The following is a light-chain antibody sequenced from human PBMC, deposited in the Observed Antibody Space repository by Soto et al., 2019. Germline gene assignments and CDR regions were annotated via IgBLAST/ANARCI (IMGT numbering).Light chain of an antibody. Sequence: QAAVTQEPSLTVSPGGTVTLTCASSTGAVTSDYYPNWFQQKPGQAPRALIYRTRNQPSWTPSRFAGSLVGGKAALTLSGVQPEDEADYYCLLYYGGARVFGGGTKLTVL. V-gene: IGLV7-43*01. CDR1: TGAVTSDYY. CDR2: RTR. J-gene: IGLJ3*02. CDR3: LLYYGGARV.